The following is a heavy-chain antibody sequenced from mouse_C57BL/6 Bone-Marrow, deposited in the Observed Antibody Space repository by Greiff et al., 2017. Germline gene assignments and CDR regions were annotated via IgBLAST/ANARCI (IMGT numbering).Heavy chain of an antibody. J-gene: IGHJ4*01. CDR2: INPGSGGT. Sequence: VQLQQSGAELVRPGTSVTVSCKASGYAFTNYLIEWVKQRPGQGLEWIGVINPGSGGTNYNEKFKGKATLTADKSSSTAYMQLSSLTSEDSAVYFCATIYYDYDLYAMDYWGQGTSVTVSS. D-gene: IGHD2-4*01. CDR1: GYAFTNYL. CDR3: ATIYYDYDLYAMDY. V-gene: IGHV1-54*01.